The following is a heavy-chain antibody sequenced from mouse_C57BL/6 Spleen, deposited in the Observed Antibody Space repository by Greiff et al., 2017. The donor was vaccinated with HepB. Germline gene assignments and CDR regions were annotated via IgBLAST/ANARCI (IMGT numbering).Heavy chain of an antibody. J-gene: IGHJ2*01. V-gene: IGHV1-39*01. Sequence: VHVKQSGPELVKPGASVKISCKASGYSFTDYNMNWVKQSNGKSLEWIGVINPNYGTTSYNQKFKGKATLTVDQSSSTAYMQLNSLTSEDSAVYYCASGILRESFDYWGQGTTLTVSS. D-gene: IGHD1-1*01. CDR3: ASGILRESFDY. CDR1: GYSFTDYN. CDR2: INPNYGTT.